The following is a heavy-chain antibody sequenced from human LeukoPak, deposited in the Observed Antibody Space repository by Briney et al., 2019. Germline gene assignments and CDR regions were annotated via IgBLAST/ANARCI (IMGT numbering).Heavy chain of an antibody. Sequence: SETLSLTCTVSGGSISSSSYYWGWIRQPPGKGLEWIGSIYYSGSTYYNPSLKSRVTISVDTSKNQFSLKLSSVTAADTAVYYCAIYSSTWDWFDPWGQGTLVTVSS. CDR2: IYYSGST. CDR1: GGSISSSSYY. V-gene: IGHV4-39*01. D-gene: IGHD6-13*01. J-gene: IGHJ5*02. CDR3: AIYSSTWDWFDP.